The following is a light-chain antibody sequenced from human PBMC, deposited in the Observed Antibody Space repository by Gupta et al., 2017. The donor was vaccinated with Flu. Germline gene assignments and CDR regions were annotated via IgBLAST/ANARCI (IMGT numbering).Light chain of an antibody. CDR3: QQRIEWPDT. CDR1: QSVNSD. V-gene: IGKV3-11*01. Sequence: EIVLTQSPATLSLSPGERATLSCRASQSVNSDLAWYQQRPAQPPRLLIYYASNRATDIPDRFSGSGSGTDFTLTISSLEPEDFAVYYCQQRIEWPDTFGQGTKLEIK. J-gene: IGKJ2*01. CDR2: YAS.